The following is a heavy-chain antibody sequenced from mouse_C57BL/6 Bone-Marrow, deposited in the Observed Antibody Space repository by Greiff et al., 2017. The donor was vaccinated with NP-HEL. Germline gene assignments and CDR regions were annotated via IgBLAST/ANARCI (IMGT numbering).Heavy chain of an antibody. V-gene: IGHV1-22*01. J-gene: IGHJ3*01. CDR2: INPNNGGT. D-gene: IGHD2-12*01. Sequence: EVQLQQSGPELVKPGASVKMSCKASGYTFTDYNMHWVKQSHGKSLEWIGYINPNNGGTSYNQKFKGKATLTVNKSSSTAYMELLSLTSEDSAVYYCARGGWDSFFFAYWGQGTLVTVSA. CDR3: ARGGWDSFFFAY. CDR1: GYTFTDYN.